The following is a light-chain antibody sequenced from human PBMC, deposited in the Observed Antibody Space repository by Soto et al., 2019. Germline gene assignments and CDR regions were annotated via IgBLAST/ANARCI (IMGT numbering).Light chain of an antibody. J-gene: IGKJ1*01. Sequence: EIVLTQSPGTLSLSPGERAPLSCRARQSVSSSYLAWYQQKPGQAPRLLIYGASSRATGIPDRFSGSGSGTDFTLTISRLEPEDFAVYYCQQYNNWPPWTFGQGTKVDIK. CDR2: GAS. V-gene: IGKV3-20*01. CDR3: QQYNNWPPWT. CDR1: QSVSSSY.